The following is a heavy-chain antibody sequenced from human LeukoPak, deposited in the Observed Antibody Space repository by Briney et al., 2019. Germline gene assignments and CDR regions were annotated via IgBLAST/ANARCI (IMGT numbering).Heavy chain of an antibody. Sequence: PGGSLRLSCAASGFTVSSNYMSWVRQAPGKGLEWVSVIYSGGSTYYADSVEGRFTISRDNSKNTLYLQMNSLRAEDTAVYYCARNGRDQWLASDYWGQGTLVTVSS. CDR3: ARNGRDQWLASDY. V-gene: IGHV3-53*01. J-gene: IGHJ4*02. D-gene: IGHD6-19*01. CDR2: IYSGGST. CDR1: GFTVSSNY.